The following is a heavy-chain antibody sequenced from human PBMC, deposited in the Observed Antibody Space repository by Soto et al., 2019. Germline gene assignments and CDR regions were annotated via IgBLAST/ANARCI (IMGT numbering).Heavy chain of an antibody. J-gene: IGHJ6*02. CDR1: GFTFSDYY. V-gene: IGHV3-11*01. CDR2: ISNSGGTI. D-gene: IGHD3-3*01. CDR3: VRVRRDDFWSGYGMDV. Sequence: PGGSLRLSCAAFGFTFSDYYMNWIRQAPGKGLEWVSYISNSGGTIYYEDSVKGRLTISRDNAKNSLFLQMNSLRAEDTAVYYCVRVRRDDFWSGYGMDVWGQGTTVTVSS.